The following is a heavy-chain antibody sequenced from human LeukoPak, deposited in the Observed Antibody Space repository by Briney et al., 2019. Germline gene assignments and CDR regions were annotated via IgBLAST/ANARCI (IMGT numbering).Heavy chain of an antibody. CDR1: GGSFSGYY. D-gene: IGHD3-22*01. CDR3: ASRGRSSGYFLPRKPFDY. CDR2: INHSGST. V-gene: IGHV4-34*01. J-gene: IGHJ4*02. Sequence: SETLSLTCAVYGGSFSGYYWSWIRQPPGKGLEWIGEINHSGSTNYNPSLKSRVTISVDTSKNQFSLKLSSVTAADTAVYYCASRGRSSGYFLPRKPFDYWGQGTLVTVSS.